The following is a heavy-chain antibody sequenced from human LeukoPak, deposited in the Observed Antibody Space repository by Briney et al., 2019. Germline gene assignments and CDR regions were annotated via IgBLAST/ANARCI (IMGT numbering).Heavy chain of an antibody. CDR3: ATHCSGAACFDY. V-gene: IGHV1-2*02. CDR1: GYTFIDYS. D-gene: IGHD2-15*01. Sequence: PSVKVSCKASGYTFIDYSIHWVRQAPGQGLEWMGEINPNNGDTNFAPEFQGRVTMTRDTSITTAFMELSSLRYADTAIYYCATHCSGAACFDYWGQGTLVTV. J-gene: IGHJ4*02. CDR2: INPNNGDT.